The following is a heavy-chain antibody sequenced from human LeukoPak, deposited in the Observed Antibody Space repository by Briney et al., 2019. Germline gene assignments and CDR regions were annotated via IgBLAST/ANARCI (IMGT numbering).Heavy chain of an antibody. CDR1: GFSFDDYA. CDR2: ISGDGGST. CDR3: TKEGSGGGLDLDY. Sequence: TGGSLRLSCAASGFSFDDYAMHWVRQAPGKGLEWVSLISGDGGSTCYADSVKGRFTISRDNSKNSLYLQMNSLRTEDTALYYCTKEGSGGGLDLDYWGQGTLVTVSS. V-gene: IGHV3-43*02. D-gene: IGHD3-10*01. J-gene: IGHJ4*02.